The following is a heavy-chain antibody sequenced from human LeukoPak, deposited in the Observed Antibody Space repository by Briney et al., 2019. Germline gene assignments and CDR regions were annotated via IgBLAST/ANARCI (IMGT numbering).Heavy chain of an antibody. CDR3: ARGEDHTLQRPNAFDI. V-gene: IGHV1-2*02. D-gene: IGHD1-26*01. CDR1: GYTFTDYY. J-gene: IGHJ3*02. CDR2: INTNSGDT. Sequence: GASVKVSCKASGYTFTDYYIHRVRQAPGQGLEWMGWINTNSGDTNYAQKFQGRVTMTRDTSISTAYMELSRLRSDDTAVYYCARGEDHTLQRPNAFDIWGQGTMVTVSS.